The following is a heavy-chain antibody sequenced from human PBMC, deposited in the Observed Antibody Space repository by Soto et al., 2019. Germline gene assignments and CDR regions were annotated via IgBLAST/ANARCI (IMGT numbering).Heavy chain of an antibody. J-gene: IGHJ4*02. CDR1: GYTFTNYD. CDR2: MNPSSGNT. CDR3: ARTRLCGGDCYSAYYFDF. V-gene: IGHV1-8*01. D-gene: IGHD2-21*02. Sequence: ASVKVSCKASGYTFTNYDINWVRQATGQGLEWMGWMNPSSGNTGYVQKFQGRVTVTRNTSTSTAYMELTSLTSDDTAVYYCARTRLCGGDCYSAYYFDFWGQGALVTVSS.